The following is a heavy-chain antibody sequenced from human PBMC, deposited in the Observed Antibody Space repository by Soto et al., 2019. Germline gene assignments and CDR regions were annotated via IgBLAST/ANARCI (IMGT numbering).Heavy chain of an antibody. Sequence: QVQLQESGPGLVKPSETLSLTCTVSGGSISSYYWSWIRQPPGKGLEWIEYIYYSGSTNYNPSLKSRVTISVDTSKNQFSLKLSSVTAADTAVYYCAWGNYYYGMDVWGQGTTVTVSS. V-gene: IGHV4-59*01. J-gene: IGHJ6*02. CDR2: IYYSGST. CDR3: AWGNYYYGMDV. D-gene: IGHD3-16*01. CDR1: GGSISSYY.